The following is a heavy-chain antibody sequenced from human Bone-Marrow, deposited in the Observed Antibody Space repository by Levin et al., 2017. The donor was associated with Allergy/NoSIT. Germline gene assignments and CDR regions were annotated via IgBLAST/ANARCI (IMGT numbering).Heavy chain of an antibody. CDR1: GFSLRTSGMC. J-gene: IGHJ4*02. V-gene: IGHV2-70*01. D-gene: IGHD1-1*01. CDR2: IDWDDDK. CDR3: ARTRCTGTTEYFDY. Sequence: QTLSLTCTFSGFSLRTSGMCVSWIRQPPGKALEWLALIDWDDDKYYSTSLKTRLTISKDTSKNQVVLTMTNMDPVDTATYYCARTRCTGTTEYFDYWGQGTLVTVSS.